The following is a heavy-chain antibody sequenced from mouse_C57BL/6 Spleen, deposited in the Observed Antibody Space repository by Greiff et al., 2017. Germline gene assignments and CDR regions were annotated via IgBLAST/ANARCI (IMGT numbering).Heavy chain of an antibody. J-gene: IGHJ1*03. CDR2: INPNYGTT. CDR3: ARDYGSDWYFDV. Sequence: VQLQQSGPELVKPGASVKISCKASGYSFTDYNMNWVKQSHGKSLEWIGVINPNYGTTSYNQKFKGKATFTVDPSSSTAYMQLNSLTSEEAAVYYCARDYGSDWYFDVWGTGTTVTVSS. V-gene: IGHV1-39*01. CDR1: GYSFTDYN. D-gene: IGHD1-1*01.